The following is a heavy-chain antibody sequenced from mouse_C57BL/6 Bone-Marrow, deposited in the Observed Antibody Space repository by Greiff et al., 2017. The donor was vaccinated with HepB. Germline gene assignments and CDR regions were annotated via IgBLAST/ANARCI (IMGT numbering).Heavy chain of an antibody. CDR3: ARGTYYDYDGNYFDY. CDR1: GYTFTSYW. Sequence: QVQLKQPGAELVKPGASVKMSCKASGYTFTSYWITWVKQRPGQGLEWIGDIYPGSGSTNYNEKFKSKATLTVDTSSSTAYMQLSSLTSEDSAVYYCARGTYYDYDGNYFDYWGQGTTLTVSS. J-gene: IGHJ2*01. D-gene: IGHD2-4*01. CDR2: IYPGSGST. V-gene: IGHV1-55*01.